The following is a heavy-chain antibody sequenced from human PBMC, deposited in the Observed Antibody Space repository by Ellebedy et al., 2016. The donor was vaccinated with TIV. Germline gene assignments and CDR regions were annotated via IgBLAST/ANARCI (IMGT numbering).Heavy chain of an antibody. CDR1: GFTVRSNS. V-gene: IGHV3-53*01. CDR3: ARDYASG. CDR2: IETGGNT. J-gene: IGHJ4*02. Sequence: GESLKISCAASGFTVRSNSMSWVRQAPGKGLEWVSVIETGGNTYYADSVKGRFTISRDNSKDTLYPQMNSLRAEDTAVYYCARDYASGWGQGTLVTVSS. D-gene: IGHD3-16*01.